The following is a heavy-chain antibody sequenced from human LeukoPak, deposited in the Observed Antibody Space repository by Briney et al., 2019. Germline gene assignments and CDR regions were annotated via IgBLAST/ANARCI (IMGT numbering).Heavy chain of an antibody. V-gene: IGHV5-51*01. CDR1: GYSFTSYW. Sequence: GESLKISCKGSGYSFTSYWIGWVRQMPGKGLEWMGIIYPGDSDTRYSPSFQGQVTISADKSISTAYLQWSSLKASDTAMYYCARPINRQGWYGGGFDYWGQGTLVTVSS. J-gene: IGHJ4*02. CDR2: IYPGDSDT. CDR3: ARPINRQGWYGGGFDY. D-gene: IGHD6-19*01.